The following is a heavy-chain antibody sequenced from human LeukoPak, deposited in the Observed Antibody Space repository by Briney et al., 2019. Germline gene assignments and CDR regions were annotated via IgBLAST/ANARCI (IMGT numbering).Heavy chain of an antibody. D-gene: IGHD2-2*01. CDR2: IYHSART. V-gene: IGHV4-30-2*01. J-gene: IGHJ4*02. CDR3: ARGGFDAGIDC. Sequence: SQTPSLTCAVSGGSISSGVYSWRWLRQPPGRGLEWIGYIYHSARTYYNPSLRSRLTISVDTSKNQFSLRLSSVTAADTAVYYCARGGFDAGIDCWGQGTLVTVSS. CDR1: GGSISSGVYS.